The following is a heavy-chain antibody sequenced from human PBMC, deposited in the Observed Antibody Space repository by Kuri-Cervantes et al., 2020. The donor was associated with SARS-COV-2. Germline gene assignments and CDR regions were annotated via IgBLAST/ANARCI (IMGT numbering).Heavy chain of an antibody. CDR1: GFTFSNYY. Sequence: GGFLRLCCAASGFTFSNYYMSWIRQAPGKGLEWVANTNQDGNEKHYADSVKGRFTISRDNAKNSVYLQMNSLRAEDTAVYFCSRDGKTTAVWNYDYYGLDVWGQGTTVTVSS. J-gene: IGHJ6*02. D-gene: IGHD1/OR15-1a*01. CDR3: SRDGKTTAVWNYDYYGLDV. V-gene: IGHV3-7*04. CDR2: TNQDGNEK.